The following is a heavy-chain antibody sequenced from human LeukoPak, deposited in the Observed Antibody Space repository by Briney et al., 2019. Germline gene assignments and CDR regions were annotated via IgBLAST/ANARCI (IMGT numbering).Heavy chain of an antibody. CDR3: ARAQPYYYDSSGYIDY. Sequence: SQTLSLTCTVSGGSISSGGYYWSWIRQHPGKGLEWIGYIYYSGSTYYNPSLKSRVTISVDTSKNQFSLKLSSATAADTAVYYCARAQPYYYDSSGYIDYWGQGTLVTVSS. D-gene: IGHD3-22*01. CDR1: GGSISSGGYY. J-gene: IGHJ4*02. V-gene: IGHV4-31*03. CDR2: IYYSGST.